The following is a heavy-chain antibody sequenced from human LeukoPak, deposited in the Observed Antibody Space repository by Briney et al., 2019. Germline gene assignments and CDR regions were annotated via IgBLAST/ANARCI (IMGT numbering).Heavy chain of an antibody. J-gene: IGHJ4*02. Sequence: SETLSLTCAVSNYSITSGYFWGWIRQPPGRGLEWIASIYHSGTTYYNPSLRNRVTLFVDTSKNQFSLKLTSLTAADTAVYYCARDGVFHDSDGYSFDYWGQGTLVTVSS. V-gene: IGHV4-38-2*02. CDR1: NYSITSGYF. D-gene: IGHD3-22*01. CDR2: IYHSGTT. CDR3: ARDGVFHDSDGYSFDY.